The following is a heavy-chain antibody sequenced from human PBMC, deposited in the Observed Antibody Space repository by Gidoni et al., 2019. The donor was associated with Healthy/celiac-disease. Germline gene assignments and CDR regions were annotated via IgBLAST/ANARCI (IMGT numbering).Heavy chain of an antibody. Sequence: EVQLVESVGGLVQPVGSLTLSCAASGFTFSSYWMHWVRQARGKGLVWVSRINSDESSTSYADSVKGRFTISRDNAKNTLYLQMNSLRAEDTAVYYCAREPYYSSGWYDWGQGTLVTVSS. J-gene: IGHJ4*02. CDR3: AREPYYSSGWYD. CDR1: GFTFSSYW. CDR2: INSDESST. V-gene: IGHV3-74*01. D-gene: IGHD6-19*01.